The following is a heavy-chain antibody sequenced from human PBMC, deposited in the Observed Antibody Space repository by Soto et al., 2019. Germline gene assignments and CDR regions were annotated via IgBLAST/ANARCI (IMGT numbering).Heavy chain of an antibody. D-gene: IGHD3-22*01. V-gene: IGHV3-23*01. Sequence: EVQLLESGGGLVQPGGSLRLSCAASGFTFSSYAMSWVRQAPGKGLEWVSAISGSGGSTYYADSVKGRFTISRDNSKNPLYLQMNSLRAEDTAVYYCAKARRYYDSSGYYYYYYGMDVWGQGTTFTVSS. CDR3: AKARRYYDSSGYYYYYYGMDV. CDR1: GFTFSSYA. J-gene: IGHJ6*02. CDR2: ISGSGGST.